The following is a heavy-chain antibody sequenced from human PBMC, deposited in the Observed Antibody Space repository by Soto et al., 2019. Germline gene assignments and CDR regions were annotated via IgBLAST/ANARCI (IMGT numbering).Heavy chain of an antibody. V-gene: IGHV3-33*01. CDR1: GFTFSSYG. Sequence: QVQLVESGGGVVQPGRSLRLSCAASGFTFSSYGMHWVRPAPGKGLEWVAVIWYDGRNKYYADSVKGRFTISRDNSKNTLDLQMNSLRVEDTAVYYCARDRYSSGWYDLDYWGQGTLVTVSS. CDR3: ARDRYSSGWYDLDY. CDR2: IWYDGRNK. J-gene: IGHJ4*02. D-gene: IGHD6-19*01.